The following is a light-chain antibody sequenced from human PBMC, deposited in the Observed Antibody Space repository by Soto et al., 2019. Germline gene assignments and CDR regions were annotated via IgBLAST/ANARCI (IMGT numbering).Light chain of an antibody. CDR3: QQYGSSSYT. J-gene: IGKJ2*01. CDR2: GAS. CDR1: QSVSSSY. V-gene: IGKV3-20*01. Sequence: EIVLTQSPGTLSLSPGERATLSCRASQSVSSSYLAWYQQKPGQAPRLLIYGASSRATGIPDRFSGSGSGTDFTLTISRLEPEDFALYYCQQYGSSSYTFGQGPKLEIK.